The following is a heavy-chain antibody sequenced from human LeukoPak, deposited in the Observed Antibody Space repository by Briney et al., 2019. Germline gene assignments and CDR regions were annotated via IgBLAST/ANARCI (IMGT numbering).Heavy chain of an antibody. CDR3: ARTFAAAHIDY. CDR2: ISYDGSNK. J-gene: IGHJ4*02. V-gene: IGHV3-30*03. Sequence: PGGSLRLSCAASGFTFSSYGMHWVRQAPGKGLEWVAVISYDGSNKYYADSVKGRFTISRDNSKNTLYLQMNSLRAEDTAVYYCARTFAAAHIDYWGRGTLVTVSS. CDR1: GFTFSSYG. D-gene: IGHD2-15*01.